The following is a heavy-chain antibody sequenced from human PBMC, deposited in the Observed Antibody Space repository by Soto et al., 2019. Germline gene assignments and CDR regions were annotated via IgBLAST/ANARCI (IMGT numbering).Heavy chain of an antibody. CDR2: ISAYNGNT. Sequence: QVQLVQSGAEVKKPGASVKVSCKASGYTFTSYGISWVRQAPGQGLEWMGWISAYNGNTSYAQKLQGRVTMTTDTSTSTAYMELRSLRSDDTAVYYCARVSHSPRVGELLPYYWGQGTLVTVSS. CDR1: GYTFTSYG. J-gene: IGHJ4*02. V-gene: IGHV1-18*01. CDR3: ARVSHSPRVGELLPYY. D-gene: IGHD3-10*01.